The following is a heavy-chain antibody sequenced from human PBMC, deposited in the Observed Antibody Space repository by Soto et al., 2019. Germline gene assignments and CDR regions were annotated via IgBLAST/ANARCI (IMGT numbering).Heavy chain of an antibody. CDR3: ARDWRILGMDV. V-gene: IGHV3-74*01. CDR1: GFTFSTYW. Sequence: EAQLVESGGGLVQPGGSLRLSCAASGFTFSTYWMHWVRQAPGKGLVWVSRINMDATNTNHADSVKGRFTISRDNAKNTLYLQMNILRAEDTAVYYCARDWRILGMDVWGQGTTVTVFS. CDR2: INMDATNT. J-gene: IGHJ6*02.